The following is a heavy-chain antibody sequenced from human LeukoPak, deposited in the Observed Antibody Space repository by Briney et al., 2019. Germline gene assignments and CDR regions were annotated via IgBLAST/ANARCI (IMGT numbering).Heavy chain of an antibody. CDR3: ARDVGDSNFDS. CDR1: CDYITRHY. CDR2: IYTTGTT. D-gene: IGHD1-26*01. Sequence: SETLSLTRTVSCDYITRHYGSWLPPSAEGGREGSGRIYTTGTTNYNPSLMGLVTVSVDTSKNQFFLNLRSVAAADTAVYYCARDVGDSNFDSWGQGVQVTVSS. V-gene: IGHV4-4*07. J-gene: IGHJ4*02.